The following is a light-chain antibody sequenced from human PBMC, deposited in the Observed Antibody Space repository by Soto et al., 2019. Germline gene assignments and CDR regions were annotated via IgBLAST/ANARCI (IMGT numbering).Light chain of an antibody. Sequence: QSVLTQPASVSGSAGQSITISCTGTSSDVGGYNYVSWYQQHPGKAPKLKIYEVSNRPSGVSNRFSGSKSGNTASLTISGLQAEDEADYYCSSYTSSSTLVFGGGTKVTVL. CDR2: EVS. V-gene: IGLV2-14*01. CDR3: SSYTSSSTLV. J-gene: IGLJ2*01. CDR1: SSDVGGYNY.